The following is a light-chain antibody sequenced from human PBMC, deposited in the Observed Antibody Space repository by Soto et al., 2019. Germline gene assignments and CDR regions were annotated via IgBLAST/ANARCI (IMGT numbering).Light chain of an antibody. V-gene: IGKV1-5*03. Sequence: DIQMTQSPPTLSASVGDRVTITCRASQSISNWLAWYQQKPGKAPKLLIYKASSLASGVPSRFSGSGYGTEFTLTISSLQPDDFATYYCQQFNINSRTFGQGTKV. CDR2: KAS. J-gene: IGKJ1*01. CDR3: QQFNINSRT. CDR1: QSISNW.